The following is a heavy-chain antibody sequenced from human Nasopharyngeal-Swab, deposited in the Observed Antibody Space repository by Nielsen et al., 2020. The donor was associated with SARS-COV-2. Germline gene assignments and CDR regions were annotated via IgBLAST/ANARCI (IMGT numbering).Heavy chain of an antibody. D-gene: IGHD4-23*01. V-gene: IGHV3-9*01. CDR2: IRWTGSSL. J-gene: IGHJ4*02. Sequence: SLKISCAASGFTFDDYAMHWVRQAPGKGLEWVSGIRWTGSSLAYADSVKGRFTISRDNAKNSLYLQMNSLRPEDTAFYYCAKLSRLDYGGNSALDYWGQGTLVTVSS. CDR1: GFTFDDYA. CDR3: AKLSRLDYGGNSALDY.